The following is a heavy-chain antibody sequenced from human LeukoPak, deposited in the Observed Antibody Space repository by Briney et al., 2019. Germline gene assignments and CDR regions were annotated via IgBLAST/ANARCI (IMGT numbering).Heavy chain of an antibody. J-gene: IGHJ3*02. D-gene: IGHD6-13*01. V-gene: IGHV3-21*01. CDR1: GFTFSSYS. CDR2: ISSSSSYI. Sequence: GGSLRLSCAASGFTFSSYSMNWVRQAPGKGLEWVSSISSSSSYIYYADSVKGRFTISRDNAKNSLYLQMNSLRAEDTAVYYCARLAAAGTRNAFDIWGQGTMVTVSS. CDR3: ARLAAAGTRNAFDI.